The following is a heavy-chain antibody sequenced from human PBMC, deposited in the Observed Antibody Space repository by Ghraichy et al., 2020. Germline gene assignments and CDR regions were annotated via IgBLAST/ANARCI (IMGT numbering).Heavy chain of an antibody. CDR3: AREGAYYDSSGYSFDY. Sequence: ASVKVSCKASGYTFTSYGISWVRQAPGQGLEWMGWISAYNGNTNYAQKLQGRVTMTTDTSTSTAYMELRSLRSDDTAVYYCAREGAYYDSSGYSFDYWGQGTLVTVSS. D-gene: IGHD3-22*01. V-gene: IGHV1-18*04. CDR1: GYTFTSYG. J-gene: IGHJ4*02. CDR2: ISAYNGNT.